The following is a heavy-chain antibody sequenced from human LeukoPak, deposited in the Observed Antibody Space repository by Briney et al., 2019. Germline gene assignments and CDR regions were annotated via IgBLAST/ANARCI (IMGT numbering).Heavy chain of an antibody. D-gene: IGHD6-13*01. CDR1: GGSISSSSYY. J-gene: IGHJ6*03. V-gene: IGHV4-61*01. CDR3: ARDIGYSSSWYSLRTIESYYYMDV. Sequence: SETLSLTCTVSGGSISSSSYYWSWIRQPPGKGLEWIGYIYYSGSTNYNPSLKSRVTISVDTSKNQFSLKLSSVTAADTAVYYCARDIGYSSSWYSLRTIESYYYMDVWGRGTTVTVSS. CDR2: IYYSGST.